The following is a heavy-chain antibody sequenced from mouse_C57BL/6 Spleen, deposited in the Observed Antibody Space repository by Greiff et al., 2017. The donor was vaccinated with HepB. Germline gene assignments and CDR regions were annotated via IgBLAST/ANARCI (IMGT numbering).Heavy chain of an antibody. V-gene: IGHV1-82*01. D-gene: IGHD2-2*01. CDR1: GYAFSSSW. J-gene: IGHJ1*03. Sequence: QVQLQQSGPELVKPGASVKISCKASGYAFSSSWMNWVKQRPGKGLEWIGRIYPGDGDTNYNGKFKGKATLTANKSSSTAYMQLSSLTSEDSAVYFCARDGYDEDSYFDVWGTGTTVTVSS. CDR2: IYPGDGDT. CDR3: ARDGYDEDSYFDV.